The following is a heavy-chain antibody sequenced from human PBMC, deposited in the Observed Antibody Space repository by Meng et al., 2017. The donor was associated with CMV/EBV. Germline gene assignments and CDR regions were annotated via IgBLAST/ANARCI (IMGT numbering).Heavy chain of an antibody. CDR3: ARGGLYYDFWSGYYYFDY. Sequence: SETLSLTCTVSGGSISSGDYYWSWIRQPPGKGLEWIGYIYYSGSTYYNPSLKSRVTISVDTSKNQFSLKLSSVTAADTAVYYCARGGLYYDFWSGYYYFDYWGQGTLVTVSS. J-gene: IGHJ4*02. CDR1: GGSISSGDYY. V-gene: IGHV4-30-4*08. D-gene: IGHD3-3*01. CDR2: IYYSGST.